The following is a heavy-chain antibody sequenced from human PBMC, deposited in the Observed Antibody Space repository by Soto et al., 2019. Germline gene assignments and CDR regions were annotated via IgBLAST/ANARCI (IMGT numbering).Heavy chain of an antibody. CDR2: IYPGDSDT. CDR1: GYRFTSYW. D-gene: IGHD3-3*01. J-gene: IGHJ6*02. CDR3: AKAEEFWSGQTYGMDV. Sequence: GESLKISCKGSGYRFTSYWIAWVRQMPGKGLEWMGIIYPGDSDTRYSPSFQGQVTISVDKSTSTAYLQWSSLRAEDTAVYYCAKAEEFWSGQTYGMDVWGQGTTVTVSS. V-gene: IGHV5-51*01.